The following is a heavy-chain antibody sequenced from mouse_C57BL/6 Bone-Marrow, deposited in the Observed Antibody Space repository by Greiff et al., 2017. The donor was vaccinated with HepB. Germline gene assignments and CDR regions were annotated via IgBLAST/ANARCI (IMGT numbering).Heavy chain of an antibody. CDR3: AVYGNYDY. CDR1: GYAFSSSW. V-gene: IGHV1-82*01. D-gene: IGHD2-1*01. J-gene: IGHJ2*01. Sequence: VQLQQSGPELVKPGASVKISYKASGYAFSSSWMNWVKQRPGKGLEWIGRIYPGDGDTNYNGKFKGKATLTADKSSSTAYMQLSSLTSEDSAVYFCAVYGNYDYWGQGTTLTVSS. CDR2: IYPGDGDT.